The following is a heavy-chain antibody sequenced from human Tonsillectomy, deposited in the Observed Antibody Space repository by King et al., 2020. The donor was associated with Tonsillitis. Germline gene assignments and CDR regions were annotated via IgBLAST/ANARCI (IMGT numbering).Heavy chain of an antibody. CDR2: IYYSGST. D-gene: IGHD3-16*01. CDR3: ARQGGVI. V-gene: IGHV4-59*08. J-gene: IGHJ3*02. Sequence: VQLQESGPGLVKPSETLSLTCTVSGGPISGSYWSWIRQPPGKGLEWIGYIYYSGSTKYNTSLKSRVTISVDTSKIQFSLKLSSVTAADSAVYYCARQGGVIWGQGTMVTVSS. CDR1: GGPISGSY.